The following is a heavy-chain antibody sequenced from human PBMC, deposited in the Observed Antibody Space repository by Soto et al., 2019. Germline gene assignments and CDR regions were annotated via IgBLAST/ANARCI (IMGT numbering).Heavy chain of an antibody. V-gene: IGHV1-3*01. CDR1: GYTFTSYA. CDR2: INAGNGNT. Sequence: GASVKVSCKASGYTFTSYAMHWVRQAPGQRLEWMGWINAGNGNTKYSQKFQGRVTITRDTSASTAYMELSSLRSEDTAVYYCARDELSWWFYDILTDGLDYWGQGTLVTVSS. J-gene: IGHJ4*02. CDR3: ARDELSWWFYDILTDGLDY. D-gene: IGHD3-9*01.